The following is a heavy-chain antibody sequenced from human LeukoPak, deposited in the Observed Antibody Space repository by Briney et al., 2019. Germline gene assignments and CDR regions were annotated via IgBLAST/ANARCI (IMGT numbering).Heavy chain of an antibody. D-gene: IGHD3-3*01. CDR3: AKDGKYYDFWSGYYSRSYYYYMDV. V-gene: IGHV3-23*01. CDR2: ISGSGGST. J-gene: IGHJ6*03. CDR1: GFTFSSYA. Sequence: PGGSLRLSCAASGFTFSSYAMSWVRQAPGKGLEWVSAISGSGGSTYYADSVKGRFTISRDNSENTLYLQMNSLRAEDTAVYYCAKDGKYYDFWSGYYSRSYYYYMDVWGKGTTVTVSS.